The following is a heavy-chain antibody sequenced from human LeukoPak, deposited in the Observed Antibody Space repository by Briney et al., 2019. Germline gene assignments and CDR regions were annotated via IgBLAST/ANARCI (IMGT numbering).Heavy chain of an antibody. Sequence: QPGGSLRLSCADTGLTFHNYAMSWVRQAPGKGLEWVSVINRSGDITFYADYVKGRFTVSRDNSRYTLYLQMNILRAEDAAMYYCAKDRPNYHESNGHYYRRNGDYWGQGTLVTVSS. CDR1: GLTFHNYA. CDR3: AKDRPNYHESNGHYYRRNGDY. D-gene: IGHD3-22*01. CDR2: INRSGDIT. V-gene: IGHV3-23*01. J-gene: IGHJ4*02.